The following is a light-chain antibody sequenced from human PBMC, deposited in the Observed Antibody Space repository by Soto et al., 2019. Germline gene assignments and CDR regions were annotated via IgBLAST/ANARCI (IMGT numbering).Light chain of an antibody. Sequence: QSVLTQPPSASGTPGQRVTISCSGSSSNIGSNTVNWYQQLPGTAPKLLIYSHNQRPSGVTDRFSVSKSGTSASLALSGLQAEDEADYYCATWDDSLDGYVFGTGTKLTVL. CDR2: SHN. CDR1: SSNIGSNT. J-gene: IGLJ1*01. V-gene: IGLV1-44*01. CDR3: ATWDDSLDGYV.